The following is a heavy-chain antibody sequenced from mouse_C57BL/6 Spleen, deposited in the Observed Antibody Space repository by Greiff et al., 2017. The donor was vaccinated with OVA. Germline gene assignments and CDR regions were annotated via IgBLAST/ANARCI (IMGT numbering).Heavy chain of an antibody. D-gene: IGHD4-1*01. V-gene: IGHV7-3*01. J-gene: IGHJ2*01. Sequence: EVQLVESGGGLVQPGGSLSLSCAASGFTFTDYYMSWVRQPPGKALEWLGFIRNKANGYTTADSASVKGQFTISRDNSQSILYLQMNALRAEDSATEYCARYPSNWDEDYFDYWGQGTTLTVSS. CDR2: IRNKANGYTT. CDR1: GFTFTDYY. CDR3: ARYPSNWDEDYFDY.